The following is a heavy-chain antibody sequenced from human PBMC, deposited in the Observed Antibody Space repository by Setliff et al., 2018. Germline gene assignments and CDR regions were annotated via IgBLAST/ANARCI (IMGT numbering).Heavy chain of an antibody. CDR3: ARDSRGLVPAAIEGSYYYYGMDV. J-gene: IGHJ6*02. V-gene: IGHV1-69*13. D-gene: IGHD2-2*02. CDR2: IIPVFGTA. CDR1: GGTFSSYA. Sequence: SVKVSCKASGGTFSSYAISWVRQAPGQGFEWMGGIIPVFGTADYAQKFQGRVTITADESTTTFYMEVSSLRSDDTAVYYCARDSRGLVPAAIEGSYYYYGMDVWGQGTTVTVSS.